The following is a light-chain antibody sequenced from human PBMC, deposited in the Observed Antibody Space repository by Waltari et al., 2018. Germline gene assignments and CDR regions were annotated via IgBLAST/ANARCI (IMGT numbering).Light chain of an antibody. CDR3: QQTYSSPPEYT. CDR1: QSVSSY. CDR2: AAS. Sequence: DTQMTQSPSSLSASVGDRVTITCRASQSVSSYVNWYQQKLGKAPKLLIYAASSLQSGVPSRFSGSGSGTDFTLTINSLQPEDFATYYCQQTYSSPPEYTFGQGTKLEIK. J-gene: IGKJ2*01. V-gene: IGKV1-39*01.